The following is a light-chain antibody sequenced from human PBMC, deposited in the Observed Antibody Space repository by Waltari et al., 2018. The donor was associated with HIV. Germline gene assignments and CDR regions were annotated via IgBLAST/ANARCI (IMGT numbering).Light chain of an antibody. J-gene: IGKJ2*01. V-gene: IGKV3-15*01. CDR3: QQYNVWPPNA. Sequence: IVLTPPPLPLPVFPGDRAIPYCRASHTIATTLAWYQQKPDQAPRRRIYAASTRPPGSPAKFSGSGSGARFTRTISSLQSEDFAVYDCQQYNVWPPNAFGQGTKVEIE. CDR2: AAS. CDR1: HTIATT.